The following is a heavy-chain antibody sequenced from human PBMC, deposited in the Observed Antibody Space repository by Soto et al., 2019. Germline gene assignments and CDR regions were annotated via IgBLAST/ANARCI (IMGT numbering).Heavy chain of an antibody. J-gene: IGHJ5*02. CDR2: IGSKGQNYAT. CDR3: TKYSVTSSAPAA. V-gene: IGHV3-73*02. D-gene: IGHD4-4*01. Sequence: EVQLVESGGGLVQPGGSLKLSCAASGFSFSDSAMHWVRQASGKGLEWVGRIGSKGQNYATTYAASVKGRFIISTDASKNTAHLQMNSLKTEDTAVYYCTKYSVTSSAPAALGQGTLVTVSS. CDR1: GFSFSDSA.